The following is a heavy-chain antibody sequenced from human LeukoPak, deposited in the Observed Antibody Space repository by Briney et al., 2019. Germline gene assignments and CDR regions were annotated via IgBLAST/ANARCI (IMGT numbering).Heavy chain of an antibody. CDR1: GYTFTTYE. CDR3: TRDRSRAEDD. CDR2: ISRGGSM. Sequence: TGGSLRLSCAVSGYTFTTYEMHWVRQAPGKGLDWVSYISRGGSMYYADSVKGRFTISRDNANNLLYLQMNSLRGEDTAVYYCTRDRSRAEDDWGQGTLVTVSS. V-gene: IGHV3-48*03. D-gene: IGHD1-14*01. J-gene: IGHJ4*02.